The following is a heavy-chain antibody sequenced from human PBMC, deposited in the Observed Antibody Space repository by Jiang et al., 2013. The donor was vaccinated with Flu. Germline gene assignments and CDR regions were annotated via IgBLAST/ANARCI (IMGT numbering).Heavy chain of an antibody. J-gene: IGHJ5*02. V-gene: IGHV1-46*01. D-gene: IGHD3-22*01. CDR3: AREYYYDSSGYGWFDP. Sequence: QLVESGAEVKKPGASVKVSCKASGDTFTSYYMHWVRQAPGQGLEWMGIINPSGGSTSYAQKFQGRVTMTRDTSTSTVYMELSSLRSEDTAVYYCAREYYYDSSGYGWFDPWGQGTLVTVSS. CDR2: INPSGGST. CDR1: GDTFTSYY.